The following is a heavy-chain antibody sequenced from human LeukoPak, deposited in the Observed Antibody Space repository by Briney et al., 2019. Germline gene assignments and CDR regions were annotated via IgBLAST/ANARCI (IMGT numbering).Heavy chain of an antibody. CDR1: GYSISSGYY. J-gene: IGHJ3*02. Sequence: SETLSLTCAVSGYSISSGYYWGWIRQPPGKGLEWIGSIYHSGSTYYNPSLKSRVTISVDTSKNQFSLKLSSVTAADTAVYYCARLLGYCSSTSCKGAFDIWGQGTMATVSS. CDR3: ARLLGYCSSTSCKGAFDI. V-gene: IGHV4-38-2*01. D-gene: IGHD2-2*01. CDR2: IYHSGST.